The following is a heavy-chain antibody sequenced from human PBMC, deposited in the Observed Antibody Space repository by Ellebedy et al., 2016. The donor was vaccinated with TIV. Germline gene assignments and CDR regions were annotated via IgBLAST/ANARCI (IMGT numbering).Heavy chain of an antibody. J-gene: IGHJ5*02. D-gene: IGHD3-10*01. Sequence: MPSETLSLTCSVSGGSISSGRFYWSWIRQHPGKGLEWIGYISYSGSTYYNPSLKSRVTISVDTSKNQFSLKLSSVTAADTAVYYCARALTMVRGGDFDPWGQGTLVTVSS. V-gene: IGHV4-31*03. CDR2: ISYSGST. CDR1: GGSISSGRFY. CDR3: ARALTMVRGGDFDP.